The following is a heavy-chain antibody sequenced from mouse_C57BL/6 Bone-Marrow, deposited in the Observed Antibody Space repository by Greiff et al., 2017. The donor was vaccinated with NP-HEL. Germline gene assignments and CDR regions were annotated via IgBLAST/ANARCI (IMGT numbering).Heavy chain of an antibody. CDR1: GYTFTEYT. D-gene: IGHD2-2*01. CDR3: ARHEDRLWLRRYAMDY. Sequence: QVQLQQSGAELVKPGASVKLSCKSSGYTFTEYTIHWVKQRSGQGLEWIGWFYPGSGSIKYNEKFKDKATLTADKSSSTVYMELSRLTSEDSAVYFCARHEDRLWLRRYAMDYWGQGTSVTVSS. J-gene: IGHJ4*01. V-gene: IGHV1-62-2*01. CDR2: FYPGSGSI.